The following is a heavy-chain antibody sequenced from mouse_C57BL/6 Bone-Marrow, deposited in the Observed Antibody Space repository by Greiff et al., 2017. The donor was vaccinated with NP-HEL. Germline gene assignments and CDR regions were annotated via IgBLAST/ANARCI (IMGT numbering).Heavy chain of an antibody. D-gene: IGHD1-1*01. V-gene: IGHV1-81*01. CDR1: GYTFTSYG. J-gene: IGHJ2*01. CDR2: IYPRSGNT. CDR3: ARCTTVVATQWNYFDY. Sequence: VQLQQSGAELARPGASVKLSCKASGYTFTSYGISWVKQRTGQGLEWIGEIYPRSGNTYYNEKFKGKATLTADKSSSTAYMELRSLTSEDSAVYFCARCTTVVATQWNYFDYWGQGTTLTVSS.